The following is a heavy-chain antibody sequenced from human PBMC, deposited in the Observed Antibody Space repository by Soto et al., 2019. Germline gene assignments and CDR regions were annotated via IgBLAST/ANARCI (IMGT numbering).Heavy chain of an antibody. CDR3: ARIGPGVYYFDY. Sequence: GGSLRLSCAASGFTLSDHYMDWVRQAPGKGLEWVGRIRNKANSYSTEYAASVKGSFTISRDDSKNSLYLQMNSLKTEDTAVYYCARIGPGVYYFDYWGRGTLVTVSS. CDR1: GFTLSDHY. D-gene: IGHD3-10*01. J-gene: IGHJ4*02. V-gene: IGHV3-72*01. CDR2: IRNKANSYST.